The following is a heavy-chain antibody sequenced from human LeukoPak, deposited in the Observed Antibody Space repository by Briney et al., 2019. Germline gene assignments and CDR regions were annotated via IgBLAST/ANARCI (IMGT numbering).Heavy chain of an antibody. Sequence: GGSLRLSCAASGFTFSSYGMHWVRQAPGKGLEGVAFISYDGSNKYYADSVKGRFTISRDNSKNTLYLQMNSLRAEDTAVYYCAKDQMGHIAAVDYWGQGTLVTVSS. CDR1: GFTFSSYG. D-gene: IGHD6-13*01. CDR2: ISYDGSNK. V-gene: IGHV3-30*18. J-gene: IGHJ4*02. CDR3: AKDQMGHIAAVDY.